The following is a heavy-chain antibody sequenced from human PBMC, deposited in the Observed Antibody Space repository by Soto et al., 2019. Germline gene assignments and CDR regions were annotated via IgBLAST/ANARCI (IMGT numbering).Heavy chain of an antibody. CDR3: AKEGPQWLVPAPHWFDP. CDR2: ISGSGGGT. CDR1: GFTFSSYA. V-gene: IGHV3-23*01. D-gene: IGHD6-19*01. Sequence: PGGSLRLSCAASGFTFSSYAMSWVRQAPGKGLEWVSAISGSGGGTYYADSVKGRFTISRDNSKNTLYLQMNSLRAEDTAVYYCAKEGPQWLVPAPHWFDPWGQGTLVTVSS. J-gene: IGHJ5*02.